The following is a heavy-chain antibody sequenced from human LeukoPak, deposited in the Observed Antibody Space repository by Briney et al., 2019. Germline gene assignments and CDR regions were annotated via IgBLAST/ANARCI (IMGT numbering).Heavy chain of an antibody. V-gene: IGHV1-69*05. CDR2: IIPIFGTA. Sequence: SVKVSCKASGGTFRSYAIIGVRQAPGQGLEWMGGIIPIFGTANYAQKFQGRVTMTRDTSTSTVYMELSSLRSEDTAVYYCARAPPVGAGDYWGQGALVTFSS. D-gene: IGHD1-26*01. J-gene: IGHJ4*02. CDR3: ARAPPVGAGDY. CDR1: GGTFRSYA.